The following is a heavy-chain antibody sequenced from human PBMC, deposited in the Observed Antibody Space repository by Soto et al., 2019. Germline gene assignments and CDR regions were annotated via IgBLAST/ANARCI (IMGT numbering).Heavy chain of an antibody. CDR3: ARDKEPSYDISGYGS. D-gene: IGHD3-22*01. CDR1: GDTFTSDG. V-gene: IGHV1-18*01. CDR2: ISAYNGNT. J-gene: IGHJ5*02. Sequence: ASVEVSCKASGDTFTSDGISWVRQAPGQGLEWMGWISAYNGNTNYAQKLQGRVTMTTDTSTSTAYMELRSLRSDDTAVYYCARDKEPSYDISGYGSCGQGTLVTLAS.